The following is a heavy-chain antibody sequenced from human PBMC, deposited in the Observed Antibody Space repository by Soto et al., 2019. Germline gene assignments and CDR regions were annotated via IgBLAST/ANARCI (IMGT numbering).Heavy chain of an antibody. CDR2: ISAYNGNT. D-gene: IGHD3-3*01. J-gene: IGHJ6*02. CDR3: ARDLKPDGYDFWSGPSYYYYGMDV. V-gene: IGHV1-18*01. Sequence: GASVKVSCKASGYTFTSYGISWVRQAPGQGLEWMGWISAYNGNTNYAQKLQGRVTMTTDTSTSTAYMELRSLRSDDTAVYYCARDLKPDGYDFWSGPSYYYYGMDVWGQGTTVTVSS. CDR1: GYTFTSYG.